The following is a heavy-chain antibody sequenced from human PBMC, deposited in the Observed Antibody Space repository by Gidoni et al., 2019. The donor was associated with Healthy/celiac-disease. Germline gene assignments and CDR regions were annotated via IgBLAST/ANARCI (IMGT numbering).Heavy chain of an antibody. CDR1: GFTFSSYA. CDR2: ISGSGGST. J-gene: IGHJ4*02. CDR3: AKTHSGSYQIDY. Sequence: EVQLLEYGGGLVQPGGALSLSCAASGFTFSSYAMSWVRQAPGQGLECVSVISGSGGSTYYAGSVKGRFTISRDNSKNTLYLQMNSLRAEDTAVYYCAKTHSGSYQIDYWGQGTLVTVSS. V-gene: IGHV3-23*01. D-gene: IGHD1-26*01.